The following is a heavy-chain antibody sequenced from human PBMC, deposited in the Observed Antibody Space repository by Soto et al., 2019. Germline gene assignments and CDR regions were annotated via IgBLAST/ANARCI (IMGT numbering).Heavy chain of an antibody. D-gene: IGHD4-17*01. CDR1: GGSISSYY. Sequence: QVQLQESGPGLVKPSETLSLTCTVSGGSISSYYWSWIRQPPGKGLEWIGYIYYSGSTNYNPSLKSRVTISVDTSKNQFSLKLSSVTAADTAVYYCARADYGDYVVALDYWGQGTLVTVSS. J-gene: IGHJ4*02. V-gene: IGHV4-59*01. CDR3: ARADYGDYVVALDY. CDR2: IYYSGST.